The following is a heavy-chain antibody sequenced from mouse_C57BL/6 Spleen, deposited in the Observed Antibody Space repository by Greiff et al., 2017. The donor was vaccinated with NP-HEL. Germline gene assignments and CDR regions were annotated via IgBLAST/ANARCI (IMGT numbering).Heavy chain of an antibody. CDR3: ARHYYGSSYDY. V-gene: IGHV1-69*01. CDR2: IDPSDSYT. Sequence: VQLQQSGAELVMPGASVKLSCKASGYTFTSYWMHWVKQRPGQGLEWIGEIDPSDSYTNYNQKFKGKSTLTVDKSSSTAYMQLSSLTSEDSAVYYCARHYYGSSYDYWGQGTTLTVSS. J-gene: IGHJ2*01. D-gene: IGHD1-1*01. CDR1: GYTFTSYW.